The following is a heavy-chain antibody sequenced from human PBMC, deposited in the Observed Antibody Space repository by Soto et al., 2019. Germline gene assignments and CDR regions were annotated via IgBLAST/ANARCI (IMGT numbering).Heavy chain of an antibody. V-gene: IGHV1-3*01. CDR2: INAGNGNT. J-gene: IGHJ4*02. D-gene: IGHD1-1*01. CDR1: GYTFTSST. Sequence: ASVKVSCMASGYTFTSSTIHLVTQAPGQRLEWMGWINAGNGNTKYSKKFQDRVTITRDTSASTVYMTLSSLRFEDTAVYYCAREQQLDTGNFDYWGQGTLVTVSS. CDR3: AREQQLDTGNFDY.